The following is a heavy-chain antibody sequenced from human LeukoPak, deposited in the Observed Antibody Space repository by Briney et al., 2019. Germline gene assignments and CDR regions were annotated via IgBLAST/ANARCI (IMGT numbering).Heavy chain of an antibody. V-gene: IGHV3-53*01. CDR2: VYSGGDT. Sequence: PGGSLRLSCAASGFRVSNNYVSWVRQAPGKGLEWISTVYSGGDTYYIESVRGRFTISRDNSKNTIHLQMNGLTPEDTAMYYCARDSTGASVWGKGTTVTVSS. D-gene: IGHD1-14*01. CDR1: GFRVSNNY. J-gene: IGHJ6*04. CDR3: ARDSTGASV.